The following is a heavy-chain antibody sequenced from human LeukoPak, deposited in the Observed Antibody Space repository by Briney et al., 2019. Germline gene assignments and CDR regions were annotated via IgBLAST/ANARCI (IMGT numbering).Heavy chain of an antibody. D-gene: IGHD3-22*01. CDR2: INPNSGGT. V-gene: IGHV1-2*02. Sequence: ASVKVSFKASGYTFTGYYLHWVRQAPGQGLEWMGWINPNSGGTKYAQKFQDRVTMTRDTSISTAYMELTSLRSDDTAVYYCARDSSGYSWGQGTLVTVSS. J-gene: IGHJ5*02. CDR3: ARDSSGYS. CDR1: GYTFTGYY.